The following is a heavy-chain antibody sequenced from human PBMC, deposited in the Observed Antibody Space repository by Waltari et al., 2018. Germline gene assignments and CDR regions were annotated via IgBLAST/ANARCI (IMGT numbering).Heavy chain of an antibody. Sequence: VQLVESGGGLVQPGGSLILSCELPESTFKNFWLTWVRQTPGRGLEGVANINFDGSEKHYVDSVKGRFTISRDNARNSLYLQMSSLRVEDTAVFYCATYRWLGYWGQGTLVTVSS. CDR3: ATYRWLGY. J-gene: IGHJ4*02. V-gene: IGHV3-7*03. CDR2: INFDGSEK. CDR1: ESTFKNFW. D-gene: IGHD3-10*01.